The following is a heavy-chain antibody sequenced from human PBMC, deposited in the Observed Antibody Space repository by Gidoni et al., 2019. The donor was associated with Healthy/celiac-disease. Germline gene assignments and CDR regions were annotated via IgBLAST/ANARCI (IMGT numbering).Heavy chain of an antibody. D-gene: IGHD6-19*01. CDR1: AGSFSGYY. J-gene: IGHJ5*02. CDR3: ARGELIAVAVIWFDP. Sequence: QVQLQQWGAGLLKPSETLSLTCAVYAGSFSGYYWSWIRQPTGKGLECIGEINHSGSTNYNPSLKSRVTISVDTSKNQFSLKLSSVTAADTAVYYCARGELIAVAVIWFDPWGQGTLVTVSS. CDR2: INHSGST. V-gene: IGHV4-34*01.